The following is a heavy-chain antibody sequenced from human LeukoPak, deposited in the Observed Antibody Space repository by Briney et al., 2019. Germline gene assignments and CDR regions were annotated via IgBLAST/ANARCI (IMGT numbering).Heavy chain of an antibody. CDR1: GFTFSSYA. CDR2: ISYDGSNK. CDR3: ARYCGGDCYGMDV. V-gene: IGHV3-30*04. J-gene: IGHJ6*02. Sequence: GGSLRLSCAASGFTFSSYAMHWVRQAPGKGLEWVAVISYDGSNKYYADSVKGRFTISRDNAKNSLYLQMNSLRAEDTAVYYCARYCGGDCYGMDVWGQGTTVTVSS. D-gene: IGHD2-21*01.